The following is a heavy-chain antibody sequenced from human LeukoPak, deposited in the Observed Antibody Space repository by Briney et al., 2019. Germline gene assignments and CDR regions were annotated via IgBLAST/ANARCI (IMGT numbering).Heavy chain of an antibody. CDR1: GYTFTGHY. Sequence: ASVKVSCKASGYTFTGHYMHWVRQAPGQGLEWMGRINPNSGGTNYAQKFQGRVTMTRDTSITTAYMELSRLRSDDTAVYYCSRNDYATDYFDYWGQGTLVTVSS. D-gene: IGHD1-1*01. V-gene: IGHV1-2*06. CDR3: SRNDYATDYFDY. CDR2: INPNSGGT. J-gene: IGHJ4*02.